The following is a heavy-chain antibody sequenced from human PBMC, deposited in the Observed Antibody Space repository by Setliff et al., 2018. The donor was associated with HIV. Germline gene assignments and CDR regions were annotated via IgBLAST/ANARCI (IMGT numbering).Heavy chain of an antibody. CDR2: ISPSGSYI. CDR1: GFTFSSHN. D-gene: IGHD2-21*02. CDR3: ARGNTTPIYPNYMDV. Sequence: PGESLKISCAASGFTFSSHNMNWARQAPGKGLEWVSSISPSGSYIYYADSMKGRFTISRDNAKNSLYLQMNNLRAEDTAVYYCARGNTTPIYPNYMDVWGKGTTVTVSS. J-gene: IGHJ6*03. V-gene: IGHV3-21*01.